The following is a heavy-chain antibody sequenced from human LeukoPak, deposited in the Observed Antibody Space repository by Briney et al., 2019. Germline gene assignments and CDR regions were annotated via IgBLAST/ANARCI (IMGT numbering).Heavy chain of an antibody. D-gene: IGHD6-6*01. CDR3: ASQGSAARSPFDY. V-gene: IGHV3-21*01. CDR1: GFTFSSYS. Sequence: GGSLRLSCAASGFTFSSYSMNWVRQAPGKGLEWVSSISSSSSYIYYADSVKGRFTISRDNAKNSLYLQMNSLRAEDTAVYYCASQGSAARSPFDYWGQGTLVTVSS. CDR2: ISSSSSYI. J-gene: IGHJ4*02.